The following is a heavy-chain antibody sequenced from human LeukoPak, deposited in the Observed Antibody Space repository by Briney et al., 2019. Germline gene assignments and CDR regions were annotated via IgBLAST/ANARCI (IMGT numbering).Heavy chain of an antibody. V-gene: IGHV1-69*05. Sequence: SVKVSCKASGGTFSSYAISWVRHAPGQVLEWMGGIIPIFGTANYAQKFQGRVTITTDESTSTAYMELSSLRSEDTAVYYCARGGIVSSSSLPGSSAFDIWGQGTMVTVSS. CDR1: GGTFSSYA. J-gene: IGHJ3*02. CDR2: IIPIFGTA. CDR3: ARGGIVSSSSLPGSSAFDI. D-gene: IGHD6-6*01.